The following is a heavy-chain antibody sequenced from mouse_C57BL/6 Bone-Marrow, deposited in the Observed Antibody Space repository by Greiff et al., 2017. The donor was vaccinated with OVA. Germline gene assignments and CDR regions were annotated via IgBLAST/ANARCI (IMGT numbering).Heavy chain of an antibody. CDR3: ARGKNYSNPYYFDY. CDR2: INPSSGYT. Sequence: QVQLQQSGAELAKPGASVKLSCKASGYTFTSYWMHWVKQRPGQGLEWIGYINPSSGYTKYNQKFKDKATLTADKSYSTAYMQLSSLTYEDSAVYYCARGKNYSNPYYFDYWGQGTTLTVSS. V-gene: IGHV1-7*01. CDR1: GYTFTSYW. D-gene: IGHD2-5*01. J-gene: IGHJ2*01.